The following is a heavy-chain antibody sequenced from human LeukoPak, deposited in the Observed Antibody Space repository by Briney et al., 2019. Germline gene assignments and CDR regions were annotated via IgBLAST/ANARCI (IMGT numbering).Heavy chain of an antibody. CDR3: ASDIPLGNAFDI. Sequence: GGSLRLSCAASGFTFSSYAMSWVRQAPGKGLEWVSAISGSGGSTYYADSAKGRFTISRDNSENTLYLQMNSLRAEDTAVYYCASDIPLGNAFDIWGQGTMVTVSS. D-gene: IGHD7-27*01. J-gene: IGHJ3*02. V-gene: IGHV3-23*01. CDR1: GFTFSSYA. CDR2: ISGSGGST.